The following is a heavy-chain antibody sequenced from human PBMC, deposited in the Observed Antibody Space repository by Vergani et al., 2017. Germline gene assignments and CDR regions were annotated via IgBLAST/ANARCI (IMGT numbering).Heavy chain of an antibody. CDR3: ARARATYYDFWSGYYILGAFDI. V-gene: IGHV4-61*01. D-gene: IGHD3-3*01. J-gene: IGHJ3*02. Sequence: QVQLQQWGAGLLKPSETLSLTCAVSGYSISSGYYWSWIRQPPGKGLEWIGYIYYSGSTNYNPSLKSRVTIAVDTSKNQFSLKLSSVTAEDTAVYYCARARATYYDFWSGYYILGAFDIWGQGTMVTVSS. CDR1: GYSISSGYY. CDR2: IYYSGST.